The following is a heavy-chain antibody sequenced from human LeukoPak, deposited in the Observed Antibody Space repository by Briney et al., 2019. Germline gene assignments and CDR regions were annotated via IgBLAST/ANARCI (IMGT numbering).Heavy chain of an antibody. V-gene: IGHV3-21*06. CDR3: ARVAEAAAFDS. J-gene: IGHJ4*02. Sequence: PGGSRRLSCAASGFSFSTYSMNWVRQAPGKGLEWVSSISSNSRYIYYADSMRGRFTISRDNAKNSLYLQMNSLKPEDTAVYYCARVAEAAAFDSWGQGTLVTVSS. CDR1: GFSFSTYS. D-gene: IGHD6-13*01. CDR2: ISSNSRYI.